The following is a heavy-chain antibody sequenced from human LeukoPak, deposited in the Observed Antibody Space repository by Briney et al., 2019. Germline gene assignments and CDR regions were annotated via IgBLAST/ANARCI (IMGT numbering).Heavy chain of an antibody. D-gene: IGHD6-19*01. CDR2: IYYSGST. J-gene: IGHJ4*02. CDR1: GGSISSYY. V-gene: IGHV4-59*01. Sequence: SETLSLTCTVSGGSISSYYWSWIRQPPGKGLEWIGYIYYSGSTNYNPSLKSRVTISVDTSKNQFSLKLSSVTAADTAVYYCATTLRARYSSGWYQTDYWGQGTLVTVSS. CDR3: ATTLRARYSSGWYQTDY.